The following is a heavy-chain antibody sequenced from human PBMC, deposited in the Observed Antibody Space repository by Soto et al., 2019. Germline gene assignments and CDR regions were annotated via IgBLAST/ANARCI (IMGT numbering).Heavy chain of an antibody. CDR3: TTEANYDFWSGYYYYYYYMDV. CDR1: GFTFSNAW. CDR2: IKSKTDGGTT. J-gene: IGHJ6*03. Sequence: GGSLRLSCAASGFTFSNAWMSWVRQAPGKGLEWVGRIKSKTDGGTTDYAAPVKGRFTISRDDSKNTLYLQMNSLKTEDTAVYYCTTEANYDFWSGYYYYYYYMDVWGKGTTVTVSS. V-gene: IGHV3-15*01. D-gene: IGHD3-3*01.